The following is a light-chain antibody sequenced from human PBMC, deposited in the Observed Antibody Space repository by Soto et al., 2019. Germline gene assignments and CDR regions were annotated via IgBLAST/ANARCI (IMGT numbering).Light chain of an antibody. CDR2: WAS. J-gene: IGKJ1*01. CDR1: QSVLYRSNTKNY. V-gene: IGKV4-1*01. CDR3: QQYYSLPPT. Sequence: DIVMTQSPDSLAVSLGERATINGKSSQSVLYRSNTKNYLAWYQQKPGQPPNLLLYWASTRESWVPDRFSGSGSGTNFTLTISSLQAEDVAVYYCQQYYSLPPTFGQGTKVEIK.